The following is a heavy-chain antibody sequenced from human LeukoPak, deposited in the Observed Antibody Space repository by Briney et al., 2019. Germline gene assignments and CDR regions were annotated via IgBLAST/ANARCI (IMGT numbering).Heavy chain of an antibody. Sequence: PGGSLRLSCAASRFTFNSYAMSWVRQAPGKGLEWVSTISSSGGYTYYADSVKGRFTISRDNSKNTLYLQMNSLRAEDTAVYYCAKHPYEGYCSGGSCWNNWFDPWGQGTLVTVDS. V-gene: IGHV3-23*01. CDR3: AKHPYEGYCSGGSCWNNWFDP. CDR1: RFTFNSYA. CDR2: ISSSGGYT. J-gene: IGHJ5*02. D-gene: IGHD2-15*01.